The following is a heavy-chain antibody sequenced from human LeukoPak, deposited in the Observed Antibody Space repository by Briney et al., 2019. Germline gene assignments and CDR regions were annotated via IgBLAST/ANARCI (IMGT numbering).Heavy chain of an antibody. CDR3: AREGVYYDSSGYDPRY. J-gene: IGHJ4*02. CDR1: GGTFSSYA. Sequence: SVKVSCKASGGTFSSYAISWVRQAPGQGLEWMGRIIPIFGTANYAQKFQGRVTITTDESTSTACMELSSLRSEDTAVYYCAREGVYYDSSGYDPRYWGQGTLVTVSS. D-gene: IGHD3-22*01. CDR2: IIPIFGTA. V-gene: IGHV1-69*05.